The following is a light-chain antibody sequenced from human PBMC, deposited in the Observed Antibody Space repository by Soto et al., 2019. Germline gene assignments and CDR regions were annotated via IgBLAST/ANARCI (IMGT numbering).Light chain of an antibody. V-gene: IGLV2-8*01. J-gene: IGLJ2*01. CDR3: SSFAGRDNLVV. CDR1: SSDVGGYDY. CDR2: EVS. Sequence: QSALTQPPSASGSPRQSVIISCTGTSSDVGGYDYVSWYQQHPGKAPKLMIYEVSKRPSGVPDRFSGSKSGNTASLTVSGLQADDEADYYCSSFAGRDNLVVFGGGTQLTVL.